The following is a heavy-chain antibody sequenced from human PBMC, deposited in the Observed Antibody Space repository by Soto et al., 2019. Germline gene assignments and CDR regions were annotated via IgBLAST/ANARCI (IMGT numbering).Heavy chain of an antibody. V-gene: IGHV1-18*04. CDR3: ARGLRTKCLVV. CDR1: GYKFITYG. J-gene: IGHJ6*04. CDR2: ISTYSGKT. Sequence: ASVKVSCKASGYKFITYGITWVRQAPGQGLEWMGGISTYSGKTDYAQSLQDRVTMTTDTSTSTAYMELGSLRSDDTAVDYCARGLRTKCLVVWGKGIAVKVSS. D-gene: IGHD2-15*01.